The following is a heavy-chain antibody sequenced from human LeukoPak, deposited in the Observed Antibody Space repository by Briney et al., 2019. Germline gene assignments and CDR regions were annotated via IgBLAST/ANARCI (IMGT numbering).Heavy chain of an antibody. CDR3: ARQPTVKRGAVASNFDY. CDR1: GGLITSTIHY. Sequence: SETLSLTCSVSGGLITSTIHYWAWIRQPPGQGLKWIASIYYNGITYYNASPESRVTMSVDTSRNQFSLRLSSVSAADTSVYYCARQPTVKRGAVASNFDYWGQGTLVTVSS. V-gene: IGHV4-39*01. D-gene: IGHD6-19*01. CDR2: IYYNGIT. J-gene: IGHJ4*02.